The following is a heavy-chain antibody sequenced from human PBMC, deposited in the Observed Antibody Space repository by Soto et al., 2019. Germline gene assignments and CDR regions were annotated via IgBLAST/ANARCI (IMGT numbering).Heavy chain of an antibody. Sequence: PSETXSLTCAVYGGSFSGYYWTWIRQPPGTGLEWIGEINHSGSTNYNPSLKSRVTISVDTSKNQFSLKLTSVTAADTAVYYCARDKITGLFDYWGQGTLVTVSS. D-gene: IGHD2-8*02. V-gene: IGHV4-34*01. J-gene: IGHJ4*02. CDR2: INHSGST. CDR3: ARDKITGLFDY. CDR1: GGSFSGYY.